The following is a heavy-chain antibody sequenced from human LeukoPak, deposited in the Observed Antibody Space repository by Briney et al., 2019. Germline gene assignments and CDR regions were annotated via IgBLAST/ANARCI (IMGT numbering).Heavy chain of an antibody. Sequence: QPGGSLRLSCAASGFTFSSSGMSWVRQAPGKGLEWVSTISGSGATTYYADSVKGRFTVSRDNSKNTLYLQMNSLRAEDTALYYCAKRAPYYFDYWGQGTLVPVSS. CDR2: ISGSGATT. J-gene: IGHJ4*02. CDR1: GFTFSSSG. CDR3: AKRAPYYFDY. V-gene: IGHV3-23*01.